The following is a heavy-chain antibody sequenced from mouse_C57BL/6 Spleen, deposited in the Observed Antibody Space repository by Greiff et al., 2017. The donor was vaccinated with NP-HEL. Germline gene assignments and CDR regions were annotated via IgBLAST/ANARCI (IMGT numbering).Heavy chain of an antibody. J-gene: IGHJ2*01. V-gene: IGHV1-4*01. CDR1: GYTFTSYT. Sequence: QVQLKQSGAELARPGASVKMSCKASGYTFTSYTMHWVKQRPGQGLEWIGYINPSSGYTKYNQKFKDKATLTADKSSSTAYMQLSSLTSEDSAVYYCARNDGYYYFDYWGQGTTLTVSS. CDR3: ARNDGYYYFDY. CDR2: INPSSGYT. D-gene: IGHD2-3*01.